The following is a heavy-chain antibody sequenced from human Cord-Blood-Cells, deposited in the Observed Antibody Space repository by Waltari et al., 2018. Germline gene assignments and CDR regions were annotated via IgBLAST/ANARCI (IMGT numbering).Heavy chain of an antibody. D-gene: IGHD7-27*01. CDR2: IYYSGSS. CDR3: AIDLAGDYWYFDL. Sequence: QVQLQESGPGLVKHSETMTLTCTVSGGSVSSGSYYWSWLRQPPGKGLEWIGYIYYSGSSNYHPSLKSLVTISVDTSKNPFSLKLSSVTAADTAVYYCAIDLAGDYWYFDLWGRGTLVTVSS. J-gene: IGHJ2*01. V-gene: IGHV4-61*01. CDR1: GGSVSSGSYY.